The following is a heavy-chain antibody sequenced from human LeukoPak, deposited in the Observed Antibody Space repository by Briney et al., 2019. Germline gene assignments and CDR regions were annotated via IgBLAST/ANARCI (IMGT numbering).Heavy chain of an antibody. CDR2: INPSGGST. V-gene: IGHV1-46*01. J-gene: IGHJ4*02. Sequence: ASVKVSCKASGYTFTTYYIHWVRQAPGQGLEWMGFINPSGGSTSYAQKFQGRVTMTRDTSTSTVYMELSSLRSEDTAVYYCARDLRRYDILTGYSTDYWGQGTLVTVSS. D-gene: IGHD3-9*01. CDR3: ARDLRRYDILTGYSTDY. CDR1: GYTFTTYY.